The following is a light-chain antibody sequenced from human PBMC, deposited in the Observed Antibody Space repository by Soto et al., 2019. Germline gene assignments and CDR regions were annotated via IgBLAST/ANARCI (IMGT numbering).Light chain of an antibody. J-gene: IGLJ3*02. CDR2: DVS. V-gene: IGLV2-14*03. CDR1: SSDVGGYNY. CDR3: SSYTTSSTLV. Sequence: QSALTQPASVSGSPGQSITISCSGSSSDVGGYNYVSWYKQHPGKAPQLMIYDVSYRPSGVSNRFSGSKSGNTASLTISGLQAEDEADYYCSSYTTSSTLVFGGGTQLTVL.